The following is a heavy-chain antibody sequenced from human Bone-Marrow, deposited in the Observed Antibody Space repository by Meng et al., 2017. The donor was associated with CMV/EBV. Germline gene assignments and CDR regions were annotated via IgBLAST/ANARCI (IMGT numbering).Heavy chain of an antibody. D-gene: IGHD3-9*01. V-gene: IGHV3-49*04. CDR3: ARINWLLYAFDY. CDR1: GFTFGDYA. CDR2: IRSKAYGGTT. Sequence: GGSLRLSCTASGFTFGDYAMSWVRQAPGKGLEWVGFIRSKAYGGTTEYAASVKGRFTISRDDSKSIAYLQMNSLKTEDTAVYYCARINWLLYAFDYWGQGTRVTGSS. J-gene: IGHJ4*02.